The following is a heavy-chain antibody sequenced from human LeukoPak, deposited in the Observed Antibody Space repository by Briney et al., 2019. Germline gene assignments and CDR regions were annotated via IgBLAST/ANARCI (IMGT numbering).Heavy chain of an antibody. CDR3: ARDRTGWQWLVQPEHTFDY. D-gene: IGHD6-19*01. Sequence: PGRSLRLSCAASGFTFSSYGMHWVRQAPGKGLEWVAVISYDGSNKYYADSVKGRFTISRDNAKNSLYLQMNSLRAEDTAVYYCARDRTGWQWLVQPEHTFDYWGQGTLVTVSS. J-gene: IGHJ4*02. CDR2: ISYDGSNK. V-gene: IGHV3-30*03. CDR1: GFTFSSYG.